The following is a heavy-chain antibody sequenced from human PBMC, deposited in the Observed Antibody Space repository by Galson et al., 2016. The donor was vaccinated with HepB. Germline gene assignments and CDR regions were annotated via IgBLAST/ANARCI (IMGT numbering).Heavy chain of an antibody. CDR1: GFTLNNFG. CDR3: ARGTLNYDISTGYFSYYFDD. J-gene: IGHJ4*02. Sequence: SLRLSCAASGFTLNNFGMHWVRQAPGKGLEGVAVISYDGSNKYYADSVKGRFTISRDNSKNTLYLQMNNPRPEDTAVYYCARGTLNYDISTGYFSYYFDDWGQGTLVTVSS. V-gene: IGHV3-30*03. D-gene: IGHD3-9*01. CDR2: ISYDGSNK.